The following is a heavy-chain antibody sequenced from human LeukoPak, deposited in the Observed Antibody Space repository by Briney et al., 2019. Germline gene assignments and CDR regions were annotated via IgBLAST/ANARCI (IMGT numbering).Heavy chain of an antibody. CDR1: GGSISSYY. CDR2: IYYSGTT. Sequence: PSETLSLTCTVSGGSISSYYWSWIRQPPGKGLEWIGYIYYSGTTNYNPSLKSRVTISVDTSKNQFSLKLSSVTAADTAVYYCARGPNYYDFWSGYYTDYFDYWGQGTLVTVSS. V-gene: IGHV4-59*12. D-gene: IGHD3-3*01. CDR3: ARGPNYYDFWSGYYTDYFDY. J-gene: IGHJ4*02.